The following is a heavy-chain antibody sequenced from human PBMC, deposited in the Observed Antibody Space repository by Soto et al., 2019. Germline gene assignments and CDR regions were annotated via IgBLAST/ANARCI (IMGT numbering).Heavy chain of an antibody. D-gene: IGHD6-19*01. CDR1: GFTFSSYW. Sequence: EVQLVESGGGLVQPGGSLRLSCAASGFTFSSYWMSWVRQAPGKGLEWVANTKQDGSEKYYVDSVKGRFTVSRDNAKNSLFLQMNSLRAEDTAVYYCATDRYESGAVAAPPFRYWGQGILVTVSS. V-gene: IGHV3-7*01. J-gene: IGHJ4*02. CDR3: ATDRYESGAVAAPPFRY. CDR2: TKQDGSEK.